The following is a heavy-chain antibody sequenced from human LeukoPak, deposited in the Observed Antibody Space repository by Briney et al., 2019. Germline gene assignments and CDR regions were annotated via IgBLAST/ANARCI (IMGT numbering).Heavy chain of an antibody. J-gene: IGHJ4*02. CDR2: IIPIFGTA. CDR1: GGTFSSYA. D-gene: IGHD1-1*01. V-gene: IGHV1-69*05. CDR3: ARGGPQLTPLDY. Sequence: SVKVSCKASGGTFSSYAISWVRQAPGQGVEWMGRIIPIFGTANYAQKFQGRVTITTDESTSTAYMELSSLRSEDTAVYYCARGGPQLTPLDYWGQGTLVTVSS.